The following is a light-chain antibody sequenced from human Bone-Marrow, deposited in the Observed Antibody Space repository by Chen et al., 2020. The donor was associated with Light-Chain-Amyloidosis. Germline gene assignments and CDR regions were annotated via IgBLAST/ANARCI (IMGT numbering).Light chain of an antibody. CDR2: DDS. CDR1: NIGSTS. V-gene: IGLV3-21*02. CDR3: QVWDRSSDRPV. J-gene: IGLJ3*02. Sequence: SYVLTQPSSVSVAPGQTATIACGGNNIGSTSVHWYQQTPGQAPLLVVYDDSDRPSGIPERLSGSNSGNTATLTISRVEAGEEADDYCQVWDRSSDRPVFGGGTKLTGL.